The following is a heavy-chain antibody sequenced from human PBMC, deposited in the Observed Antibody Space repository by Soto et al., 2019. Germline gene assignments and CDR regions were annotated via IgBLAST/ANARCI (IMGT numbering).Heavy chain of an antibody. CDR2: IGGSAGHT. CDR1: GFTFTSHA. D-gene: IGHD6-19*01. CDR3: AKAGLPVAGNYFDY. V-gene: IGHV3-23*01. J-gene: IGHJ4*02. Sequence: GGSLRLSCAASGFTFTSHAMSWVRLAPGTGLEWLAAIGGSAGHTYYADSVKGRFTISRDSSENTLYLQMFSLRAEDTAVYYCAKAGLPVAGNYFDYWGQGTLVTVSS.